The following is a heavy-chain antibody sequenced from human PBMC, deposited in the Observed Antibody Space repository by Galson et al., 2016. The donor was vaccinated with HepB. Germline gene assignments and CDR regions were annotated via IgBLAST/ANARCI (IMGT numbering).Heavy chain of an antibody. D-gene: IGHD3-16*01. CDR1: GFTLRSYT. V-gene: IGHV3-30*04. J-gene: IGHJ5*01. CDR3: APWRGIDS. Sequence: SLRLSCAASGFTLRSYTVYWVRQAPGKGLEWVGSISYDGTNKYYPDSVKGRFSLSRDNAKNTFYLQMNGLRPEDTAVYDCAPWRGIDSWGQGTVVTVSS. CDR2: ISYDGTNK.